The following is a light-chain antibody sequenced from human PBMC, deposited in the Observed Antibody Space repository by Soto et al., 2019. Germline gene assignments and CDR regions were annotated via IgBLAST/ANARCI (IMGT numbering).Light chain of an antibody. V-gene: IGKV3-20*01. Sequence: EIMMTQSPATLSLSPGERAPVSCRASQSVSSNLAWYQQKPGQPPRLLIHGASRRAAGIPDRFSGSGSGTDFALTITRLEAADFAVYYCQQYGRSPWTFGQGTKVDIK. CDR2: GAS. CDR1: QSVSSN. CDR3: QQYGRSPWT. J-gene: IGKJ1*01.